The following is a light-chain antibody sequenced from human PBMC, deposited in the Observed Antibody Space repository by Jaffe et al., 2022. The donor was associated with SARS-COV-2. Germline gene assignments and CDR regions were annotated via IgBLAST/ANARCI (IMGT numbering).Light chain of an antibody. Sequence: EIVMTQSPATLSVSPGESATLSCRASQSISNNLAWFRQKPGQAPRLLIYAASTRATGVPARFSGSGSGTEFTLTISSLQSEDFVLYYCQQYHKRPLTFGQGTKLEIE. CDR1: QSISNN. CDR3: QQYHKRPLT. J-gene: IGKJ2*01. V-gene: IGKV3-15*01. CDR2: AAS.